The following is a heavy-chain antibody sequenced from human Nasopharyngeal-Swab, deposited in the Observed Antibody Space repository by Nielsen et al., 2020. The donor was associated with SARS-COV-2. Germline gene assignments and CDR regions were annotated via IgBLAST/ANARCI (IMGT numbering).Heavy chain of an antibody. V-gene: IGHV4-59*13. J-gene: IGHJ4*02. Sequence: SETLSLTCTVSGGSISSYYWSWIRQPPGKGLEWIGYIYYSGSTNYNPSLKSRVTISVDTSKNQFSLKLGSVTAADTAVYYCASSPYDFWSGYRFDYWGQGTLVTVSS. CDR1: GGSISSYY. D-gene: IGHD3-3*01. CDR3: ASSPYDFWSGYRFDY. CDR2: IYYSGST.